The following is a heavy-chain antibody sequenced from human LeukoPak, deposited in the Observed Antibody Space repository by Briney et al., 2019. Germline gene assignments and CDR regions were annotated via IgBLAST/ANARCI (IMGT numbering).Heavy chain of an antibody. Sequence: GGSLRLSCAASGFTVSSNYMSWVRQAPGKGLEWVSVIYSGGNTYYADSVKGRFTISRDNSNNTLYLQMNSLKAEDTAVYYCARDASSGWRYYFDYWGQGTLVTVSS. D-gene: IGHD6-19*01. CDR2: IYSGGNT. V-gene: IGHV3-66*01. J-gene: IGHJ4*02. CDR3: ARDASSGWRYYFDY. CDR1: GFTVSSNY.